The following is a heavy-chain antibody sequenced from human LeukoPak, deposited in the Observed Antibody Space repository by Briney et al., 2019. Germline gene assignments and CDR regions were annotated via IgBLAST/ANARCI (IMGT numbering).Heavy chain of an antibody. CDR1: GFTVSSNY. V-gene: IGHV3-53*01. D-gene: IGHD6-19*01. CDR3: ASSIAVAGTYDY. J-gene: IGHJ4*02. CDR2: IYSGGST. Sequence: PGGSLRLSCAASGFTVSSNYMSWVRQAPGKGLEWVSVIYSGGSTYYADSVKGRFTISRDKSKNTLYLQMNSLRAEDTAVYYCASSIAVAGTYDYWGQGTLVTVSS.